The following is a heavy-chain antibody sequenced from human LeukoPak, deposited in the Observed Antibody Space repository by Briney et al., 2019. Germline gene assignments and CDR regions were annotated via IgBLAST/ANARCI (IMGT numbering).Heavy chain of an antibody. J-gene: IGHJ4*02. Sequence: GGSLRLSCAASGFTFSRYGKHWVRQAPGKGLEWVAFIRYDESDKKYKDSVKGRFTVSKDNSKNTLSLQMHSLRVEDTAVYYCATHYYASGNYYNPIFYWGQGALVTVSS. CDR2: IRYDESDK. CDR3: ATHYYASGNYYNPIFY. V-gene: IGHV3-30*02. D-gene: IGHD3-10*01. CDR1: GFTFSRYG.